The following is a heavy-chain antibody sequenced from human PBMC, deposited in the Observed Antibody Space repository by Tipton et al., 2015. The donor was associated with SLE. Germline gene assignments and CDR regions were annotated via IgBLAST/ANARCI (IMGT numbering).Heavy chain of an antibody. J-gene: IGHJ6*02. D-gene: IGHD1-26*01. Sequence: LRLSCSVSADSIRRSYWSWIRQPPGKGLEWIGYIYYTGDTNYNPSLKSRVTISADTSTNQISLMLSSVTAADTAVYYCARLSGSEPAVWGQGTTVTVSS. V-gene: IGHV4-59*08. CDR2: IYYTGDT. CDR3: ARLSGSEPAV. CDR1: ADSIRRSY.